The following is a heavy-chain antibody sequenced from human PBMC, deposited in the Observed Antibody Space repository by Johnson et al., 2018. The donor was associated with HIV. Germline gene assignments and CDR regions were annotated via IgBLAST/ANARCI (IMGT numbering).Heavy chain of an antibody. CDR1: GFTFSSYA. D-gene: IGHD6-6*01. CDR2: IWYGGTNK. J-gene: IGHJ3*02. V-gene: IGHV3-33*06. CDR3: AKDPPYSSSSPGAFDI. Sequence: QVQLVESGGGVVQPGRSLRLSCAASGFTFSSYAMHWVRQAPGKGLEWVAVIWYGGTNKYYTDSVKGRCTISRDNSKNTLYLQMNSLRAEDTAVYYCAKDPPYSSSSPGAFDIWGQGTMVTVSS.